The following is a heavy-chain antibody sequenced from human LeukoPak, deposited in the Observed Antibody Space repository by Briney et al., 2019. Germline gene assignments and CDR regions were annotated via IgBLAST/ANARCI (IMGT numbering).Heavy chain of an antibody. CDR3: AREASGSYQRWFDP. D-gene: IGHD1-26*01. V-gene: IGHV1-69*05. Sequence: SVKVSCKASGGTFSSYAISWVRQAPGQGLEWMGGIIPTFGTANYAQKFQGRVTITTDESTSTAYMELSSLRSEDTAVYYCAREASGSYQRWFDPWGQGTLVTVSS. CDR2: IIPTFGTA. CDR1: GGTFSSYA. J-gene: IGHJ5*02.